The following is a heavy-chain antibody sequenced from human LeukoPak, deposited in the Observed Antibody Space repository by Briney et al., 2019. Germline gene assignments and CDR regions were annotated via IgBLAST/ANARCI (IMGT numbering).Heavy chain of an antibody. Sequence: PSETLSLTCTVSGGSISNYYWSWLRQPPGKGLEWIGLIFYIGSTNYTPSLKTRVSISLDTPTIQFSLKLTSVPPADTAVYYCAREPGSSSWYNDAFDIWGQGTMVTVSS. CDR2: IFYIGST. D-gene: IGHD6-13*01. CDR1: GGSISNYY. V-gene: IGHV4-59*01. J-gene: IGHJ3*02. CDR3: AREPGSSSWYNDAFDI.